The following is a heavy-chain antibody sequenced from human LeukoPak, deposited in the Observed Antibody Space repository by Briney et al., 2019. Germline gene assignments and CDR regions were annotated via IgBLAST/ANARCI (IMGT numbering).Heavy chain of an antibody. CDR2: VNQDGSVK. J-gene: IGHJ4*02. CDR3: ARLWGDATIFDL. CDR1: EFTFSAFW. V-gene: IGHV3-7*01. Sequence: GGSLRLSCAASEFTFSAFWMSWVRQAPGKGLEWVANVNQDGSVKHYVDSVEGRFTVSRDNAKNALYLQTNSLRAEDTAVYYCARLWGDATIFDLWGQGTLVTVSS. D-gene: IGHD5-12*01.